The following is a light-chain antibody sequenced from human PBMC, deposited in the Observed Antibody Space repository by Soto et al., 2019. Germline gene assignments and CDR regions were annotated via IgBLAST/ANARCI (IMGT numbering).Light chain of an antibody. Sequence: EIVLTQSPGTLSLSPGEGATLSCSASQSVGGTFLAWYQQKGGQAPRLLIHGASNRATGIPDRFSGSGSGTNFTLTISRLEPEDFAVYYCQQYGGSPRTFGQGTKVDIK. J-gene: IGKJ1*01. CDR3: QQYGGSPRT. CDR2: GAS. V-gene: IGKV3-20*01. CDR1: QSVGGTF.